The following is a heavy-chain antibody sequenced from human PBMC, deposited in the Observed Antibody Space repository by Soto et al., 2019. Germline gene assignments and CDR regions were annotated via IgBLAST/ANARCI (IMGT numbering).Heavy chain of an antibody. Sequence: ASVKVSCKSSGYPFTHYGITWIRQAPGQGLEWMGWISPFNGNTNYGQTLQGRVTLTTETSTSTVYMELRSLRSDDTAVYYCARDLPPVDYWGQGTLVTVSS. V-gene: IGHV1-18*01. CDR2: ISPFNGNT. J-gene: IGHJ4*02. CDR3: ARDLPPVDY. CDR1: GYPFTHYG.